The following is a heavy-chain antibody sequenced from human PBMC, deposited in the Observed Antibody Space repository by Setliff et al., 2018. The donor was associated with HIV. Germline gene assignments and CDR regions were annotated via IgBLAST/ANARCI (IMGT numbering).Heavy chain of an antibody. CDR3: AKLDYYDYSGSWARKVAIDF. CDR2: IQSGGII. J-gene: IGHJ3*01. V-gene: IGHV3-23*01. D-gene: IGHD3-22*01. Sequence: PGGSLRLSCAASGLTLSNSAMTWVRQKPWRGLEWVSLIQSGGIIYYADSVKGRFIISRDNSNNTLSLQMSSLRAEDTALYYCAKLDYYDYSGSWARKVAIDFWGRGTMVTVSS. CDR1: GLTLSNSA.